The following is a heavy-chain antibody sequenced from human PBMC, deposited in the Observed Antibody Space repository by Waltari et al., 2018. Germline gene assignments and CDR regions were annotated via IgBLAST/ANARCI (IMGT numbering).Heavy chain of an antibody. CDR1: GCSISSSSYY. V-gene: IGHV4-39*07. CDR2: MDYSGRT. Sequence: QLQLQESGPGLVKPPETLSLTCTVSGCSISSSSYYWGWIRQPPEKGLEWVASMDYSGRTYYNPSFKSRVTISVDTSKNQFSLEVRSVTAADTAVYYCARGFGSATTSRFDPWGQGIVVTVSS. J-gene: IGHJ5*02. D-gene: IGHD5-12*01. CDR3: ARGFGSATTSRFDP.